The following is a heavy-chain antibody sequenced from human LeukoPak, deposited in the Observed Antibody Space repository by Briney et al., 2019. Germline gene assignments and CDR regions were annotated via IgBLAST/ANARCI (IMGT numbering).Heavy chain of an antibody. CDR1: GYTFTSYD. D-gene: IGHD3-22*01. Sequence: ASVKVSCTASGYTFTSYDINWVRQATGQGLEWMGWMNPNSGITAYAQKFQGRVTITRNTSISTAYMGLSSLRSEDTAVYFCAREDYYDSGSNDYWGQGTLVTVSS. V-gene: IGHV1-8*03. CDR3: AREDYYDSGSNDY. J-gene: IGHJ4*02. CDR2: MNPNSGIT.